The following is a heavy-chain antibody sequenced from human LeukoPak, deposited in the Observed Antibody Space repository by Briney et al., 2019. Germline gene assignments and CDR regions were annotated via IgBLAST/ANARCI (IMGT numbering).Heavy chain of an antibody. CDR3: ASDYGDYGLDY. V-gene: IGHV4-34*01. CDR2: INHSGST. D-gene: IGHD4-17*01. Sequence: SETLSLTCAVYGGSFSGYYWSWIRQPPGKGLEWIGEINHSGSTNYNPSLKSRVTISVDTSKNQFSLKLSSVTAADTAVYYCASDYGDYGLDYWGQGTLVTVSS. CDR1: GGSFSGYY. J-gene: IGHJ4*02.